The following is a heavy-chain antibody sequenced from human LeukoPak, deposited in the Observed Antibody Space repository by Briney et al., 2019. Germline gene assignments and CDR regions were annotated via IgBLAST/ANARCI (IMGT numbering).Heavy chain of an antibody. V-gene: IGHV3-7*03. CDR3: ATASQYDY. D-gene: IGHD4-11*01. J-gene: IGHJ4*02. CDR1: GFTFSSYG. CDR2: IKQDGSEK. Sequence: PGGSLRLSCSAPGFTFSSYGMNWVRQAPGKGLEWVASIKQDGSEKSYVDSVKGRFTISRDNAKNSLYLQMNSLRDEDTAVYYCATASQYDYWGQGTLVTVSS.